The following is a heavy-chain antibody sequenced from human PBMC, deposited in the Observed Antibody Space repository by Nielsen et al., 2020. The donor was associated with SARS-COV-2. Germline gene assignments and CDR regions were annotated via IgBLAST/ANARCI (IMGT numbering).Heavy chain of an antibody. CDR2: IGGSAGST. D-gene: IGHD3-10*01. J-gene: IGHJ5*02. V-gene: IGHV3-23*01. Sequence: GSLKISCAASGFTLSNYAMSWVRQAPGKGLEWVSVIGGSAGSTYYADSVKGRLTISRDNSKNTLYLQMNSLRAEDTAVYYCARAKFGCFDPWGQGTLVTVSS. CDR1: GFTLSNYA. CDR3: ARAKFGCFDP.